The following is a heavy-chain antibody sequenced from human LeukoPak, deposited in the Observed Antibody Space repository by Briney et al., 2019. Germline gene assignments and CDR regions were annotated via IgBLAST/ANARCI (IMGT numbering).Heavy chain of an antibody. Sequence: ASVKVSCKASGYTFTTYGISWVRQAPGQGLEWMGWISAYNGNTNYAQKVQGRVTMTTDTYTNTAYMELRSLRSDDTAVYYCARDLKHYYGSGSYWDYWGQGTLVTVSS. CDR3: ARDLKHYYGSGSYWDY. CDR2: ISAYNGNT. D-gene: IGHD3-10*01. V-gene: IGHV1-18*01. CDR1: GYTFTTYG. J-gene: IGHJ4*02.